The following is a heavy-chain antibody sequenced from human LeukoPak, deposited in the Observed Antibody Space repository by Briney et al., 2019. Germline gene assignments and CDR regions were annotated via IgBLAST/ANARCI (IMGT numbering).Heavy chain of an antibody. V-gene: IGHV3-23*01. CDR1: GFTFSSYA. D-gene: IGHD3-22*01. CDR3: AKDLYDSSGRLDY. Sequence: GGSLRLSCAASGFTFSSYAMSWVRQAPGKGLEWVSAISGSGGSTYYADSVKGRFAISRDNSKNTLYLQMNSLRAEDMAVYYCAKDLYDSSGRLDYWGQGTLVTVSP. J-gene: IGHJ4*02. CDR2: ISGSGGST.